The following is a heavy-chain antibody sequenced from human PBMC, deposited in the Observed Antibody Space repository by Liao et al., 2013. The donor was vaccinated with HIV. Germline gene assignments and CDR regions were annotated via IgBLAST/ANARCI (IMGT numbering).Heavy chain of an antibody. Sequence: QVQLQESGPGLVKPSETLSLTCAVYGGSFSGYYWSWIRQPPGKGLEWIGEINHSGSTNYNPSLKSRVTISVDRSKNQFFMKLSSVTAADTAVYYCARGGSSWPYYFDYWGQGTLVTVSS. J-gene: IGHJ4*02. D-gene: IGHD6-13*01. CDR3: ARGGSSWPYYFDY. CDR1: GGSFSGYY. V-gene: IGHV4-34*10. CDR2: INHSGST.